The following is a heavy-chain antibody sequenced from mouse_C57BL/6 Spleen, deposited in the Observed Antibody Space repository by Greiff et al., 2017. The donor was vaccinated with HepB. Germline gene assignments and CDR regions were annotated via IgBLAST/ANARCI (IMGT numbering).Heavy chain of an antibody. CDR2: IDPSDSYT. J-gene: IGHJ4*01. V-gene: IGHV1-69*01. D-gene: IGHD4-1*01. CDR3: ARRRTGDAMDY. CDR1: GYTFTSYW. Sequence: QVQLQQPGAELVMPGASVKLSCKASGYTFTSYWMHWVKQRPGQGLEWIGEIDPSDSYTNYNQKFKGKSTLTVDKSSSTAYMQLSSLTSKDSAVYYCARRRTGDAMDYWGQGTSVTVSS.